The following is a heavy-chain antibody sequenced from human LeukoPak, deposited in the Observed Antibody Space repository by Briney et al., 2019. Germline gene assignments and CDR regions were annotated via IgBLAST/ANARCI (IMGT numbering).Heavy chain of an antibody. CDR1: GGSISSYY. Sequence: SETLSLTCTVSGGSISSYYWSWIRQPPGKGLEWIGYIYTSGSTNYNPSLKSRVTISVDTSKNQFSLKLSSVTAADTAVYYCARGERYCGGDCYQIDYWGQGTLVTVSS. CDR3: ARGERYCGGDCYQIDY. V-gene: IGHV4-4*09. CDR2: IYTSGST. D-gene: IGHD2-21*02. J-gene: IGHJ4*02.